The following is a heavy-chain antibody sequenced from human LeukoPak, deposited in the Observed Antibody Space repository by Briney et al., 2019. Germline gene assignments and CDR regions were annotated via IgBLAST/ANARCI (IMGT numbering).Heavy chain of an antibody. CDR3: AKGLAGFDY. J-gene: IGHJ4*02. Sequence: GGSLRLSCAASGFTFSSYAMTWVRQSPGKGLEWVSAIGGTGTSTFYADSVKGRFTISRDNSKNTVYLQMNSLRAEDTAIYYCAKGLAGFDYWGQGTLVTVSS. CDR2: IGGTGTST. V-gene: IGHV3-23*01. CDR1: GFTFSSYA.